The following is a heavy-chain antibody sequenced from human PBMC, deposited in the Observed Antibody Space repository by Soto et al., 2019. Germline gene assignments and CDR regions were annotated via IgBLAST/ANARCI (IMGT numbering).Heavy chain of an antibody. CDR3: ARGPGSWYYYYMDV. CDR2: VNPNSGNT. V-gene: IGHV1-8*01. D-gene: IGHD6-13*01. Sequence: QVQLVQSGAEVKKPGASVKVSCKASGYTFTSYDINWVRQATGQGLEWMGWVNPNSGNTGSAQKFQGRVTMTRNTSISTAYMELSSLRSEDTAVYYCARGPGSWYYYYMDVWGKGTTVTVSS. J-gene: IGHJ6*03. CDR1: GYTFTSYD.